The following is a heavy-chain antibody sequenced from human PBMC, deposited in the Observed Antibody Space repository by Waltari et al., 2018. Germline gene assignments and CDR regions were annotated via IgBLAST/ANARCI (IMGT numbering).Heavy chain of an antibody. J-gene: IGHJ6*02. Sequence: EVQLVESGGNLVQPGGSLGRACIASGFHFRTCSMNWVRQAPGKGLEWISYITGSSRTIYYTDSVKGRFTVSRDNAKNSLFLQMSSLRVEDTAVYYCARPVAAAGNYGMDVWGQGTTVTVAS. V-gene: IGHV3-48*04. CDR2: ITGSSRTI. D-gene: IGHD6-13*01. CDR1: GFHFRTCS. CDR3: ARPVAAAGNYGMDV.